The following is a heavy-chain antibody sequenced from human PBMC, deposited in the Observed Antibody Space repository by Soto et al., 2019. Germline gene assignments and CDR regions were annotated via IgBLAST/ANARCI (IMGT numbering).Heavy chain of an antibody. D-gene: IGHD3-3*01. Sequence: GGSLRLSCAASGFTLSSYWVSWVRQAPGKGLEWVANIKQDGSEKYYVDSVKGRFTISRDNAKNSLYLQMNSLRAEDTAVYYCARGITIFGVRPCDYWGQGTLVTVSS. CDR3: ARGITIFGVRPCDY. CDR1: GFTLSSYW. J-gene: IGHJ4*02. CDR2: IKQDGSEK. V-gene: IGHV3-7*05.